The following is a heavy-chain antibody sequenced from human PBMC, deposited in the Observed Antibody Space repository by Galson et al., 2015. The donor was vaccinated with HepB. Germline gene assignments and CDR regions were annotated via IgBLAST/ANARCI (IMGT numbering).Heavy chain of an antibody. CDR1: GGSISSSSYY. D-gene: IGHD6-13*01. V-gene: IGHV4-39*01. CDR3: ASLAAADFDY. Sequence: LSLTCTVSGGSISSSSYYWGWIRQPPGKGLEWIGSIYYSGSTYYNPSLKSRVTISVDTSKNQFSLKLSSVTAADTAVYYCASLAAADFDYWGQGTLVTVSS. CDR2: IYYSGST. J-gene: IGHJ4*02.